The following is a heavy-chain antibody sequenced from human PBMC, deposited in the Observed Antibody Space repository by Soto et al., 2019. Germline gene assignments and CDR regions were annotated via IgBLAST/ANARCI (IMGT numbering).Heavy chain of an antibody. Sequence: GGSLRLSCAASGFTFTSYAMSWVRQAPGKGLEWVSGTSGSGGSTYYADSVKGRFTISRDNSKNTVYLQMNSLRAEDTAVYYCAKGYCSSTSCSRGYFDFWGQGTLVTVSS. J-gene: IGHJ4*02. D-gene: IGHD2-2*01. CDR3: AKGYCSSTSCSRGYFDF. CDR1: GFTFTSYA. V-gene: IGHV3-23*01. CDR2: TSGSGGST.